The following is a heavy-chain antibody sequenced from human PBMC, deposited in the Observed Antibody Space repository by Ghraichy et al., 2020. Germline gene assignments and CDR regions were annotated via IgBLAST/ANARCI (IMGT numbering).Heavy chain of an antibody. CDR1: GGSISSGGYY. CDR3: ARFGLMSTFDY. CDR2: IYYSGST. J-gene: IGHJ4*02. V-gene: IGHV4-31*03. Sequence: LRLSCTVSGGSISSGGYYWSWIRQHPGKGLEWIGYIYYSGSTYYNPSLKSRVTISVDTSKNQFSLKLSSVTAADTAVYYCARFGLMSTFDYWGQGTLVTVSS. D-gene: IGHD3-10*01.